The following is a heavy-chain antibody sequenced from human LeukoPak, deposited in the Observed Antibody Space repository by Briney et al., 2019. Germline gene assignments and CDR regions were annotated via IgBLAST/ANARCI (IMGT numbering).Heavy chain of an antibody. CDR2: INPNSGGT. CDR3: ARVNRYSSSSRSFDY. CDR1: GYTFTGYY. J-gene: IGHJ4*02. D-gene: IGHD6-6*01. V-gene: IGHV1-2*02. Sequence: GASVKVSCKASGYTFTGYYMHWVRQAPGQGLEWMGWINPNSGGTNYAQKFQGRVTMTRDTSISTAYMELSRLRSDDTAVYYCARVNRYSSSSRSFDYWGQGTLVTVSS.